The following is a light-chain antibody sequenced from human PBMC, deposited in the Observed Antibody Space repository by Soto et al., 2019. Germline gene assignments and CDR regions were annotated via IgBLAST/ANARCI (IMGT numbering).Light chain of an antibody. Sequence: QSSLTQPASVSGSPGQSITISCTGSNSDVATYNYVSWYQHHPGKAPKLMIYEVTNRPSGVSDRFSGSKSGNTASLTISGLQAADEADYYCVAWDDSLNGVVFGGGTKLTVL. J-gene: IGLJ2*01. CDR1: NSDVATYNY. CDR2: EVT. CDR3: VAWDDSLNGVV. V-gene: IGLV2-14*01.